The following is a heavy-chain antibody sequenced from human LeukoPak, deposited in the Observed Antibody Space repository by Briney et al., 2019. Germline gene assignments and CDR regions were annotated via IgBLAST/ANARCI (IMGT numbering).Heavy chain of an antibody. V-gene: IGHV3-23*01. CDR1: GFTFSSYA. J-gene: IGHJ4*02. Sequence: PGGSLRLSCAASGFTFSSYAMSWVRQAPGKGLEWVSVISGGGENTYYADSVKGRFTISRDNSKNTLYLQMNSLRAEDTAVYYCANGAAAGTPTIGDYWGQGTLVTVSS. CDR2: ISGGGENT. D-gene: IGHD6-13*01. CDR3: ANGAAAGTPTIGDY.